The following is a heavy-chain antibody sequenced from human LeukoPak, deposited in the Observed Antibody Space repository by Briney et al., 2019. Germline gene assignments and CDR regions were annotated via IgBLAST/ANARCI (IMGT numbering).Heavy chain of an antibody. Sequence: GGSLRLSCAASGFSSSDYWMHWVRHAPGKGLVWVSRMNSVGTTTNYADSVKGRFTISRDNAKNTLYLQMNSLRAEDTAVYYCARGRGPYGWFDPWGQGTLVTVSS. CDR3: ARGRGPYGWFDP. CDR2: MNSVGTTT. CDR1: GFSSSDYW. J-gene: IGHJ5*02. V-gene: IGHV3-74*01. D-gene: IGHD3-10*01.